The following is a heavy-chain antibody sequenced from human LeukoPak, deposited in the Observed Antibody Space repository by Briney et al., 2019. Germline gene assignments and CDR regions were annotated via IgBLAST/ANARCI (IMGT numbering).Heavy chain of an antibody. V-gene: IGHV1-2*04. CDR2: INPKTGDT. J-gene: IGHJ5*02. CDR3: ARVVYSYGYCERMTCPNWFDP. Sequence: GASVKVSCKTSGYIFTDYYIHWVRQAPGQGLEWMGWINPKTGDTNSAQKFQRWVTMTRDTAISTAYMELNRLTLDDTAVYYCARVVYSYGYCERMTCPNWFDPWGQGTLVTVSS. D-gene: IGHD5-18*01. CDR1: GYIFTDYY.